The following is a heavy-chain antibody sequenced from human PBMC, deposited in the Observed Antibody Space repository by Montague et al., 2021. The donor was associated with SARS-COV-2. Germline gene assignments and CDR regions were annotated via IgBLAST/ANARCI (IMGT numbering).Heavy chain of an antibody. J-gene: IGHJ4*02. CDR2: VYYTGHT. CDR3: ATDRARRYYFDN. V-gene: IGHV4-39*07. D-gene: IGHD2-21*01. Sequence: SETLSLTCSVSGGSAKTMRYYWAWIRQSPGKGLEWIASVYYTGHTYYTPSLAARTAISLDTSTNHFSLTLSSVAADDTAIYYCATDRARRYYFDNWGQGTPVIVSS. CDR1: GGSAKTMRYY.